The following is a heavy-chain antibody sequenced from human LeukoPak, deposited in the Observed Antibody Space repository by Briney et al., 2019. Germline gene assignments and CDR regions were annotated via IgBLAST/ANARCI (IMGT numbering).Heavy chain of an antibody. CDR2: FDPQDRET. D-gene: IGHD1/OR15-1a*01. J-gene: IGHJ4*02. CDR1: GYTLTEMA. CDR3: AIRASSGTFDD. V-gene: IGHV1-24*01. Sequence: ASVKLCCNFSGYTLTEMAMRWERQAPGEGLEWMGGFDPQDRETVYAQKFQGRVTMTEDTSTDTAFMELSGLRSEDAALYSCAIRASSGTFDDWLQEAVVTVSS.